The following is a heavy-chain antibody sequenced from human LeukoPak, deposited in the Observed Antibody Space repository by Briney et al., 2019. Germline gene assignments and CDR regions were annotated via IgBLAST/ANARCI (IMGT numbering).Heavy chain of an antibody. J-gene: IGHJ6*03. Sequence: SETLSLTCAVSGGSISSGTYYWSWIRQPAGKGLEWIGRMYNSGSTNYNPSLKSRVTISVDTSKNQFSLKLSSVTAADTAVYYCARQPEGWYGSYYYYMDVWGKGTTVTISS. CDR3: ARQPEGWYGSYYYYMDV. D-gene: IGHD6-19*01. CDR2: MYNSGST. CDR1: GGSISSGTYY. V-gene: IGHV4-61*02.